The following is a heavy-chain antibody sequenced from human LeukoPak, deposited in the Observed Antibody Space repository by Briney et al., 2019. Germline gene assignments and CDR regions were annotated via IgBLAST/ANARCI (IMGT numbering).Heavy chain of an antibody. J-gene: IGHJ4*02. D-gene: IGHD6-19*01. V-gene: IGHV1-46*01. CDR2: INPSGGST. Sequence: ASVKVSCKASGYTFTNNYMHWVRQAPGQGLGWMGIINPSGGSTSYAQKFQGRVTMTRDTSTSTVYMELSSLKSEDTAVYYCARGASSGWYSSGWDYWGQGTLVTVSS. CDR1: GYTFTNNY. CDR3: ARGASSGWYSSGWDY.